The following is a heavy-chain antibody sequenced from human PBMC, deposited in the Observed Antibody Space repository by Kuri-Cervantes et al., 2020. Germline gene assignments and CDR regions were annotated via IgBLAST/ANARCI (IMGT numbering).Heavy chain of an antibody. V-gene: IGHV1-69*05. J-gene: IGHJ4*02. CDR1: EGPFSSST. CDR3: ARVPPDGY. Sequence: SVKVSCKASEGPFSSSTISWVRQAPGQGLEWMGGIIPIFGATNYAQKFQGRVTISTDESTSTAYMELRSLRSDDTAVYYCARVPPDGYWGQGTLVTVSS. CDR2: IIPIFGAT.